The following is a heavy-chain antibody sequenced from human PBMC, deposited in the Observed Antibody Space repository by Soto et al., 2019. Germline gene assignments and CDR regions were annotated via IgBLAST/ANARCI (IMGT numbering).Heavy chain of an antibody. J-gene: IGHJ3*02. Sequence: SETLSLTCEVSGGSISSSNWWSWVRQTPGKGLEWIGEIFHSGTAKYSPSLKIRVTMSVDKAKNLFSLKLTSVTPADTAMYYCARPTGLVKGDAFDXWGQGTLVTVS. CDR3: ARPTGLVKGDAFDX. D-gene: IGHD5-18*01. V-gene: IGHV4-4*02. CDR1: GGSISSSNW. CDR2: IFHSGTA.